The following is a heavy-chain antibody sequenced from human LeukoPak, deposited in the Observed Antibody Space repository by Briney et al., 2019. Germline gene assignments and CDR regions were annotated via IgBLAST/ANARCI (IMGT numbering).Heavy chain of an antibody. CDR3: ARGYCSSTSCYSTAIDY. CDR2: ISSNGGST. CDR1: GFTFNSYA. J-gene: IGHJ4*02. Sequence: PGGSLRLSCAASGFTFNSYAMHWVRQGPGKGLEYVSAISSNGGSTYYANSVKGRFTISRDNSKNTLYLQMGSLRAEDMAVYYCARGYCSSTSCYSTAIDYWGQGTLVTVSS. V-gene: IGHV3-64*01. D-gene: IGHD2-2*01.